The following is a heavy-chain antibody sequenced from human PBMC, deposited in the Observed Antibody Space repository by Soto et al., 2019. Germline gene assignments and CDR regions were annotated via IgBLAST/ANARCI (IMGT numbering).Heavy chain of an antibody. CDR1: GYTFTSYD. CDR3: ARDVVGWFDP. V-gene: IGHV1-8*01. Sequence: QVQLVQSGAEVKKPGASVKVSCKASGYTFTSYDINWVRQATGQGLEWMGWMNPNSGNTGYGQKFQGRVTLTRTTSMSTAYMGLSRLSSEATAVYYCARDVVGWFDPWGQGTLVTVSS. D-gene: IGHD2-15*01. J-gene: IGHJ5*02. CDR2: MNPNSGNT.